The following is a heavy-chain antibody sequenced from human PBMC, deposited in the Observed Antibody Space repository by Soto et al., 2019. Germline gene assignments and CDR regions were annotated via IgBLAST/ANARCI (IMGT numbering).Heavy chain of an antibody. D-gene: IGHD3-10*01. CDR3: ATESGSAYGYFDH. V-gene: IGHV4-30-4*01. J-gene: IGHJ4*02. CDR1: GGSVTSDEDY. Sequence: SETLSLTCTVSGGSVTSDEDYWTWIRQSPGKGLEWIGYISNSGSTGYNPSLKTRLSMSVDRSKNQFTLRLTSVTAADTAVYFCATESGSAYGYFDHWGQGTQVTVS. CDR2: ISNSGST.